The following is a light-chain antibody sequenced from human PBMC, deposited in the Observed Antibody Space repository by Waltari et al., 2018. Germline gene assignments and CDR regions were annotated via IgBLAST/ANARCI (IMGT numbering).Light chain of an antibody. J-gene: IGLJ2*01. CDR1: TSNIGADYD. Sequence: QSVLTQPASVSGAPGPRVTISCSGNTSNIGADYDVHWYKPVAGTAPNALTSADTPRPPGVPDRLSASKSGTSASLVIAGLQAEDEADYYCQSYDISLDAVVFGGGTKVTVL. CDR2: ADT. CDR3: QSYDISLDAVV. V-gene: IGLV1-40*01.